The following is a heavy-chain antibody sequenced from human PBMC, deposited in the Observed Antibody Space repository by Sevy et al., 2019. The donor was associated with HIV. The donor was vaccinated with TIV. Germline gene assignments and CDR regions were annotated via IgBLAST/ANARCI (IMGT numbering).Heavy chain of an antibody. CDR2: IYHSGST. Sequence: SETLSLTCVVSGGSISSSNWWCWVRQPPGRGLEGIGEIYHSGSTNYNPSLESRVSISIDKSKNHFSLKVNSVTAADTAVYYCARDDSALYSYGLDLWGQGTTVTVS. V-gene: IGHV4-4*02. J-gene: IGHJ6*02. CDR1: GGSISSSNW. D-gene: IGHD2-21*01. CDR3: ARDDSALYSYGLDL.